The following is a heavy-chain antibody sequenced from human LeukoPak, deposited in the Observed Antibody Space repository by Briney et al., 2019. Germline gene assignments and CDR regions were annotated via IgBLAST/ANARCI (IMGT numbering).Heavy chain of an antibody. Sequence: GGSLRLSCSASGFTFSSYAMSWVRQAPGKGLEWVSAISGSGGSTYYADSVKGRFTISRDNSKNTLYLQMNSLRAEDTAVYYCAKDRVSPCGYFDYWGQGTLVAVSS. CDR1: GFTFSSYA. J-gene: IGHJ4*02. V-gene: IGHV3-23*01. CDR3: AKDRVSPCGYFDY. CDR2: ISGSGGST. D-gene: IGHD3-10*01.